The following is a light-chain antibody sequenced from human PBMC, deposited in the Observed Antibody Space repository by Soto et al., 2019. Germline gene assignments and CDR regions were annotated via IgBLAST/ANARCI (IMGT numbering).Light chain of an antibody. V-gene: IGKV1-12*01. J-gene: IGKJ4*01. CDR1: QGIISW. Sequence: DIQMTQSPSFVSASVGDRVTITCRASQGIISWLAWYQQRPGQGPKLLIYDASSLQTGVPSRFSASGSGTDFTLTISSLEPADSATYYCQQVLSFPLTFGGGTKVEIK. CDR2: DAS. CDR3: QQVLSFPLT.